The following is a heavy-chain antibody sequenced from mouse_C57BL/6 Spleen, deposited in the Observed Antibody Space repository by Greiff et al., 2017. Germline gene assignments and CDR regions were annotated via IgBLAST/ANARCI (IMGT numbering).Heavy chain of an antibody. D-gene: IGHD1-1*01. V-gene: IGHV1-64*01. J-gene: IGHJ4*01. CDR3: ARHGSSYHYAMDY. Sequence: VQLQQPGAELVKPGASVKLSCKASGYTFTSYWMHWVMQRPGQGLEWIGMIHPNSGSTNYNEKFKNKATLTVDKSSSTAYMQLSSLTSDDSAVYYCARHGSSYHYAMDYWGQGTSVTVSS. CDR2: IHPNSGST. CDR1: GYTFTSYW.